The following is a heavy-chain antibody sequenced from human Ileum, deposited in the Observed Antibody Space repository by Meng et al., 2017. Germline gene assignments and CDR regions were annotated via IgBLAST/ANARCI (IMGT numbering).Heavy chain of an antibody. Sequence: VQLQPWGAGLLQPSETLSLTCAVYGGSFIGYYWSWIRQPPGKGLEWIGEINHSGSTNYNPSLKSRVTISVDTSKNQFSLKLSSVTAADTAVYYCARTRRGSSGWYMGYWGQGTLVTVSS. J-gene: IGHJ4*02. CDR3: ARTRRGSSGWYMGY. D-gene: IGHD6-19*01. CDR1: GGSFIGYY. CDR2: INHSGST. V-gene: IGHV4-34*01.